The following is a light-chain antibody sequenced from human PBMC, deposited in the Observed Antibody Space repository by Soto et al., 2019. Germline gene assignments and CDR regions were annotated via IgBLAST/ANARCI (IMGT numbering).Light chain of an antibody. CDR3: QQYGRSLLT. V-gene: IGKV3-20*01. CDR1: ETVGNY. J-gene: IGKJ4*01. Sequence: EIVLTQSPGTLSLSPGERATLSCRASETVGNYLAWYQQKPGQAPRLVIFDASNSASGIPDRFSGRGSWTDFTLTNSRLEVEDFAVYYGQQYGRSLLTFGGGTKVEIK. CDR2: DAS.